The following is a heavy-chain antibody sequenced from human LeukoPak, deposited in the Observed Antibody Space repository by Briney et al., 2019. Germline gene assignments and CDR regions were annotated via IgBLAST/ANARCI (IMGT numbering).Heavy chain of an antibody. CDR2: ISSSSSSYI. CDR1: GFTVSSNY. CDR3: ARSISQYDY. J-gene: IGHJ4*02. Sequence: GGSLRLSCAASGFTVSSNYMSWVRQAPGKGLEWVSSISSSSSSYIYYADSVKGRFTISRDNAKNSLYLQMNSLRAEDTAVYYCARSISQYDYWGQGTLVTVSS. D-gene: IGHD4-11*01. V-gene: IGHV3-21*01.